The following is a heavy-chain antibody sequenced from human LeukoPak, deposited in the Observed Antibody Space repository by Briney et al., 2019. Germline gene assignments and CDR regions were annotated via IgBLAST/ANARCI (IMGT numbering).Heavy chain of an antibody. V-gene: IGHV3-53*01. CDR1: GFIFSNYT. D-gene: IGHD6-13*01. CDR3: ARGGYSSSWYHFDY. Sequence: PGGSLRLSCAASGFIFSNYTMNWVRQAPGKGLEWVSVIYSGGTTNYADSVKGRFTISRDNSKNTLFLQMNSLRAEDTAVYYCARGGYSSSWYHFDYWGQGTLVTVSS. J-gene: IGHJ4*02. CDR2: IYSGGTT.